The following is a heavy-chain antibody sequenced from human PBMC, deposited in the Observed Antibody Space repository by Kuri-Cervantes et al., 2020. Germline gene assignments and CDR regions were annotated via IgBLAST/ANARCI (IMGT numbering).Heavy chain of an antibody. CDR3: AKYGRWTNYYMDV. V-gene: IGHV3-23*01. CDR1: GFTFSSYG. Sequence: GESLKISCAASGFTFSSYGMSWVRQAPGKGLEWVSGISGSGGSYYADSVKGRFTISRDNSKNTFYLHMNSLRAEDTAVYCCAKYGRWTNYYMDVWGKGTTVTVSS. J-gene: IGHJ6*03. D-gene: IGHD5-24*01. CDR2: ISGSGGS.